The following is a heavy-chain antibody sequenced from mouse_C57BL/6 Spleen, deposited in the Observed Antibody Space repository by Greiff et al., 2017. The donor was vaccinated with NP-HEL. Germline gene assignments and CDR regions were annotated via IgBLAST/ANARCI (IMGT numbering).Heavy chain of an antibody. J-gene: IGHJ4*01. Sequence: QVQLQQSGPELVKPGASVKISCKASGYAFSSSWMNWVQQRPGKGLEWIGRIYPGDGDTNYNGKFKGKATLTADKSSSTAYMQLSSLTSEDSAVYFCAFKGRYAMDYWGQGTSVTVSS. CDR1: GYAFSSSW. V-gene: IGHV1-82*01. CDR2: IYPGDGDT. CDR3: AFKGRYAMDY.